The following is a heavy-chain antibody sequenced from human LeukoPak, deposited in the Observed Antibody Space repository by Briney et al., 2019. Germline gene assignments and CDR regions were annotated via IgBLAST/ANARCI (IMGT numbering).Heavy chain of an antibody. CDR3: ARAYNSGWYDY. D-gene: IGHD6-19*01. Sequence: SQTLSLTCTVSGGSISSYYWHWLPQPAGKGLEWIGRIYTSGSTNYNPSLKSRVTMSVDTSKKQFSLKLSCVTAADTAVYYCARAYNSGWYDYWGQGTLVTVSS. CDR1: GGSISSYY. J-gene: IGHJ4*02. V-gene: IGHV4-4*07. CDR2: IYTSGST.